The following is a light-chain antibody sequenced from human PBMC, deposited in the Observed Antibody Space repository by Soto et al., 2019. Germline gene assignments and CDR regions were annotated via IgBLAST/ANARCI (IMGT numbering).Light chain of an antibody. CDR2: EVF. CDR3: SSNTTTNPRCV. J-gene: IGLJ1*01. V-gene: IGLV2-14*01. CDR1: NSDAGGYNY. Sequence: SVLTQPASVSGSPGQSIAIPCTGTNSDAGGYNYVSWYQHHPGKAPKPMIIEVFNRPSGVSSRFSGSKSVSTAFLTISELQAEDEADYYCSSNTTTNPRCVFGTGTKGTVL.